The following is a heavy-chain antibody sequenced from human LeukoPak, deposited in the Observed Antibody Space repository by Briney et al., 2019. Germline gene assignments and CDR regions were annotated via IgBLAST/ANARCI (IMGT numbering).Heavy chain of an antibody. CDR2: IYHSGST. D-gene: IGHD3-3*01. Sequence: SETLSLTCAVSGGSISSGGYSWSWIRQPPGKGLEWIGYIYHSGSTCYNPSLKSRVTISVDRSKNQFSLKLSSVTAADTAVYYCARFLYDFWSGYFDYWGQGTLVTVSS. V-gene: IGHV4-30-2*01. CDR3: ARFLYDFWSGYFDY. CDR1: GGSISSGGYS. J-gene: IGHJ4*02.